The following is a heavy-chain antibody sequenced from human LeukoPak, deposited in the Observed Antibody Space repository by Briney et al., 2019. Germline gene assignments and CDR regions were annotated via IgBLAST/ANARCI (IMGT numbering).Heavy chain of an antibody. CDR3: ASLVAAAGQTTDY. CDR1: GGSISSRPYY. J-gene: IGHJ4*02. CDR2: FDYSGST. D-gene: IGHD6-13*01. V-gene: IGHV4-39*01. Sequence: SETLSLTCTVSGGSISSRPYYWGWIRQPPGKGLEWLGSFDYSGSTYYKPSLKSRVTISVDTSKNQFSLKLSSVTAADTAVYYCASLVAAAGQTTDYWGQGTLVTVSS.